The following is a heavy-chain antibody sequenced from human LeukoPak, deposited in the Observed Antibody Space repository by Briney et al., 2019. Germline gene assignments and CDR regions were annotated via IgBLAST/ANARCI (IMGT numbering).Heavy chain of an antibody. CDR3: ARGTWGAEYYCDF. Sequence: SDTLSLTCSVSGASFDSSFWSWIRKPPGKGLEYIGYISYSRATNYNLLLRSRVTLSVEPSNNQLSTKLTSVSAADTAVFFCARGTWGAEYYCDFWGGGTLVTVSS. CDR2: ISYSRAT. J-gene: IGHJ4*02. D-gene: IGHD1/OR15-1a*01. V-gene: IGHV4-59*07. CDR1: GASFDSSF.